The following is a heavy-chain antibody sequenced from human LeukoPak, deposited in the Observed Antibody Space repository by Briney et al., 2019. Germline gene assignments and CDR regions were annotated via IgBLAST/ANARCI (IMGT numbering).Heavy chain of an antibody. D-gene: IGHD3-10*01. CDR3: AKTNRGVGYYMDV. CDR2: ISSNGGST. CDR1: GFTFSSYS. Sequence: GGSLRLSCASSGFTFSSYSMHWVRQAPGKGLEYVSAISSNGGSTYYANSVKGRFTISRDNSKNTLYLQMGSLRAEDMAVYYCAKTNRGVGYYMDVWGKGTTVTVSS. V-gene: IGHV3-64*01. J-gene: IGHJ6*03.